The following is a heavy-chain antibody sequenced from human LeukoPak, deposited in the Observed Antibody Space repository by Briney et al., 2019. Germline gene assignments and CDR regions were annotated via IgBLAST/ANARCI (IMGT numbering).Heavy chain of an antibody. D-gene: IGHD3-10*01. CDR3: ARGRTSYYPLYYYYYGMDV. CDR2: MNPNSGNT. Sequence: ASVKVSCKASGYTFTSYGISWVRQATGQGLEWMGWMNPNSGNTGYAQKFQGRVTMTRNTSISTAYMELSSLRSEDTAVYYCARGRTSYYPLYYYYYGMDVWGQGTTVTVSS. V-gene: IGHV1-8*02. J-gene: IGHJ6*02. CDR1: GYTFTSYG.